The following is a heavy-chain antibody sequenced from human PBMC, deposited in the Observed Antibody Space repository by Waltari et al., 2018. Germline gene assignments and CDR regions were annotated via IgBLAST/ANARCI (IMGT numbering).Heavy chain of an antibody. CDR3: ASGYEDDFWSGYDI. Sequence: QVQLVQSGAEVKKPGSSVKVSCKASGGTFSSYAISWVRQAPGQGLEWMGRISPIFGTANYAQKFQGRVTITADKSTSTAYMELSSLRSEDTAVYYCASGYEDDFWSGYDIWGQGTMVTVSS. CDR1: GGTFSSYA. D-gene: IGHD3-3*01. V-gene: IGHV1-69*13. J-gene: IGHJ3*02. CDR2: ISPIFGTA.